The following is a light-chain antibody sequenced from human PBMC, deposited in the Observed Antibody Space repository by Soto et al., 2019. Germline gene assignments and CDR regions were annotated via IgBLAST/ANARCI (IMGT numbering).Light chain of an antibody. CDR3: QQYASTPIT. Sequence: EIVLTQSPGTLSLSPGERATLSCRASQSVSSSYLAWYQQKPGQAPRLLIYGASSRATGIPDRFSGSGSGTDFTLTICRLEPEDFAVYYCQQYASTPITFGQGTRLDIK. CDR1: QSVSSSY. V-gene: IGKV3-20*01. CDR2: GAS. J-gene: IGKJ5*01.